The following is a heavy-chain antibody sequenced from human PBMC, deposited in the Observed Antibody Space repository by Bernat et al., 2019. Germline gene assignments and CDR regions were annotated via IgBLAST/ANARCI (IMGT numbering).Heavy chain of an antibody. D-gene: IGHD3-22*01. CDR3: VYDSSGYYPGSYFDY. CDR2: ISGSGGST. J-gene: IGHJ4*02. Sequence: EVQLVESGGGLVQPGGSLRLSCAASGFTFSSYGMHRVRQAPGKGLEWVSAISGSGGSTYYADSVKGRFTISRDNSKNTLYLQMNSLRAEDTAVYYCVYDSSGYYPGSYFDYWGQGTLVTVSS. CDR1: GFTFSSYG. V-gene: IGHV3-23*04.